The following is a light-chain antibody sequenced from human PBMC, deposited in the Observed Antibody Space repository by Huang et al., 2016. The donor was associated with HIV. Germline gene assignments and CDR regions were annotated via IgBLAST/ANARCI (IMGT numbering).Light chain of an antibody. CDR2: LVS. CDR1: QSLLRSNRYNY. V-gene: IGKV2-28*01. Sequence: IVMTQSPLSLPVTPGEPASIACRSSQSLLRSNRYNYLDWYLQRPGHSPQLLIYLVSNRASGVPDRFSGCGSGTNFTLKISRVEADDLGTYYCMQGLQIPGVTFGPGTKVDIK. J-gene: IGKJ3*01. CDR3: MQGLQIPGVT.